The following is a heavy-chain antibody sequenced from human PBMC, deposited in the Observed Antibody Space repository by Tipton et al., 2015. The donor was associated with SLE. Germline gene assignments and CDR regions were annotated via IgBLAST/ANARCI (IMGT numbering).Heavy chain of an antibody. Sequence: SLRLSCAASGFTFSSYWMHWVRQAPGKGLVWVSRIYTDGSRTHYADSVRGRFTISRDNAKNTLYLQMNSLRAEDTAAYYCARVESSGYYVDYWGHGTLVTVSS. CDR2: IYTDGSRT. D-gene: IGHD3-22*01. V-gene: IGHV3-74*01. CDR1: GFTFSSYW. J-gene: IGHJ4*01. CDR3: ARVESSGYYVDY.